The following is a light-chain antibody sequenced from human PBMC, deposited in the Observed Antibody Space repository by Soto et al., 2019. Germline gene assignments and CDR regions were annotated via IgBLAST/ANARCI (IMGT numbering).Light chain of an antibody. CDR1: HSVSTS. CDR2: DAS. CDR3: QQRSTWPPFT. J-gene: IGKJ3*01. Sequence: EIVLTQSPATLSLSPGERATLSCRASHSVSTSLAWYQQKPGQAPRLLIYDASNRATGVPARFSGSGSGTDFTLIIGSLEPEDFAVYYCQQRSTWPPFTFGPGTKVD. V-gene: IGKV3-11*01.